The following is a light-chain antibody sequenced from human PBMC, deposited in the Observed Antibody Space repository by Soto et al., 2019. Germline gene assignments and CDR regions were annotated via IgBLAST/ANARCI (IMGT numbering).Light chain of an antibody. CDR1: SGYSNYK. Sequence: QPVLTQPPSASASLGASVTLTCTLSSGYSNYKVDWYQQRPGKGPRFVMRVGTGGIVGSKGDGIPDRFSVLGSGLNRYLTIKNIQEEDESDYHCGADHGSGSNFPSFGGGTQLTVL. J-gene: IGLJ2*01. CDR2: VGTGGIVG. CDR3: GADHGSGSNFPS. V-gene: IGLV9-49*01.